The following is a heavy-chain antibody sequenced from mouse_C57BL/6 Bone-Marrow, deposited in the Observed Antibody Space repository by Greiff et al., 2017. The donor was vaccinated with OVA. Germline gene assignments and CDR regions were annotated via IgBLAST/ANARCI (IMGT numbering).Heavy chain of an antibody. J-gene: IGHJ2*01. CDR3: ARSLLTCFFDY. Sequence: QVQLQQPGAELVMPGASVKLSCKASGYTFTSYWMHWVKQRPGQGLEWIGELDPSDSYTNYNQKFKGKSTLTVEKSSSTAYMQLSSLTSADSAVYYCARSLLTCFFDYWGQGTTLTVSS. V-gene: IGHV1-69*01. CDR2: LDPSDSYT. D-gene: IGHD4-1*01. CDR1: GYTFTSYW.